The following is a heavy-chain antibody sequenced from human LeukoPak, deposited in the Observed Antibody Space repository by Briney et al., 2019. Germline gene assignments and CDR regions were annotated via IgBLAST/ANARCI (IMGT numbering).Heavy chain of an antibody. V-gene: IGHV4-59*12. CDR2: INDSGNT. CDR3: ARDVTGGSYFDY. D-gene: IGHD1-26*01. CDR1: GGPISSYY. J-gene: IGHJ4*02. Sequence: PSETLSLTCSVSGGPISSYYWSWIRQPPGKGLEWIGNINDSGNTNYNPSLKSRVTISVDTSKNQFSLKLISVTAADTAVYYCARDVTGGSYFDYWGQGTLVTVSS.